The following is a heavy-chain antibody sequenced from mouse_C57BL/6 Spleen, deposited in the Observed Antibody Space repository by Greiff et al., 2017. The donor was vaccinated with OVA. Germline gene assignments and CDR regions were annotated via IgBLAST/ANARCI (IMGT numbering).Heavy chain of an antibody. J-gene: IGHJ3*01. CDR3: TRDLRDYYGSPWFAY. CDR2: ISSGGDYI. Sequence: EVKLVESGEGLVKPGGSLKLSCAASGFTFSSYAMSWVRQTPEKRLEWVAYISSGGDYIYYADTVKGRFTISRDNARNTLYLQMSSLKSEDTAMYYCTRDLRDYYGSPWFAYWGQGTLVTVSA. V-gene: IGHV5-9-1*02. CDR1: GFTFSSYA. D-gene: IGHD1-1*01.